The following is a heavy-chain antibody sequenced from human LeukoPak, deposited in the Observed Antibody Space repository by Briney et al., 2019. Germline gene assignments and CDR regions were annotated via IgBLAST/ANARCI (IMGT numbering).Heavy chain of an antibody. D-gene: IGHD3-22*01. V-gene: IGHV4-59*01. CDR2: IFYSGST. Sequence: SETLSLTCSVSGGSITPYYWSWIRQPPGKGLEWIGYIFYSGSTNFNPSLKSRVTMSVDTSKNQFSLNLSSVTAADTAVYYCARGRGSSGYYNEGEWFDPWGQGTLVTVSS. CDR3: ARGRGSSGYYNEGEWFDP. CDR1: GGSITPYY. J-gene: IGHJ5*02.